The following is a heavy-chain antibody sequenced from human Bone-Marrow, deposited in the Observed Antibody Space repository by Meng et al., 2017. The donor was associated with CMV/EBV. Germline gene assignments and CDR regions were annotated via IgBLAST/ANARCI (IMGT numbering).Heavy chain of an antibody. CDR2: ISSSSSYI. J-gene: IGHJ6*02. V-gene: IGHV3-21*01. CDR3: ARDDPLGYCSSTSCFWFYYGMDV. Sequence: GGSLRLSCIASGFTFSNYKMNWVRQAPGKGLEWVSSISSSSSYIYYADSVKGRFTISRDNAKNSLYLQMNSLRAEDTAVYYCARDDPLGYCSSTSCFWFYYGMDVWGQGTTVTVSS. CDR1: GFTFSNYK. D-gene: IGHD2-2*01.